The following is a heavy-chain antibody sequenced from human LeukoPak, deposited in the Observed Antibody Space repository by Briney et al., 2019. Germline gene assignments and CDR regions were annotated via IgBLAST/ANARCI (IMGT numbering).Heavy chain of an antibody. J-gene: IGHJ4*02. V-gene: IGHV4-38-2*02. Sequence: SETLSLTCTVSGYSISSGYYWGWIRQPPGKGLGWIGSIYHSGNTYYNPSLKSRVTISVDTSKNQFSLKLSSVTAADTAVYYCVRDSGYPLDYWGQGTLVTVSS. CDR1: GYSISSGYY. D-gene: IGHD3-22*01. CDR2: IYHSGNT. CDR3: VRDSGYPLDY.